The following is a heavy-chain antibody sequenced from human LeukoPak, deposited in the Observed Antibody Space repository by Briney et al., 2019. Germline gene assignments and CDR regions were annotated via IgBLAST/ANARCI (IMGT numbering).Heavy chain of an antibody. Sequence: GGSLRLSCAASGFTFSSYSMNWVRQAPGKGLEWVSVIYSGGSTYYADSVKGRFTISRDNSKNTLYLQMNSLRAEDTAVYYCARETPRVYYYDSSGLDYWGQGTLVTVSS. D-gene: IGHD3-22*01. CDR1: GFTFSSYS. J-gene: IGHJ4*02. CDR3: ARETPRVYYYDSSGLDY. V-gene: IGHV3-66*01. CDR2: IYSGGST.